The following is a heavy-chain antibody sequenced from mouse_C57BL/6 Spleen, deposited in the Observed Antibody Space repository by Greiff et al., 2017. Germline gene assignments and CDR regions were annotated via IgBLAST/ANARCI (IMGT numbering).Heavy chain of an antibody. CDR2: IDPNSGGT. D-gene: IGHD2-1*01. V-gene: IGHV1-72*01. CDR3: ASQYGNYPFAY. J-gene: IGHJ3*01. CDR1: GYTFTSYW. Sequence: QVQLQQSGAELVKPGASVKLSCKASGYTFTSYWMHWVKQRPGRGLEWIGRIDPNSGGTKYNEKFKSKATLTVDKPSSTAYMQLSSLTSEDSAVYYCASQYGNYPFAYWGQGTLVTVSA.